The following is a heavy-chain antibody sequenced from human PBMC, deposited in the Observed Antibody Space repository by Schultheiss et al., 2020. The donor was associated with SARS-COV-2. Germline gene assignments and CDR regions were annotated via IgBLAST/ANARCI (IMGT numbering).Heavy chain of an antibody. V-gene: IGHV4-59*01. J-gene: IGHJ6*02. D-gene: IGHD3-10*01. Sequence: SETLSLTCAVSGDTISDYFWSWIRQPPGKGLEWIGYIFYTGSTKYNPSLESRVTISADTSKNQFSLKLTSVTAADTAVYYCARGNLGLLWFGTSVYGMDVWGQGTTVTVSS. CDR1: GDTISDYF. CDR2: IFYTGST. CDR3: ARGNLGLLWFGTSVYGMDV.